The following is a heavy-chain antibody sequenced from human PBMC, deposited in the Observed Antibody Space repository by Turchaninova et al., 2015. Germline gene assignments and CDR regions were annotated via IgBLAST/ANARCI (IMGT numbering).Heavy chain of an antibody. J-gene: IGHJ4*02. CDR3: THRRQKGDSYGY. CDR1: GFSFSTTGVG. V-gene: IGHV2-5*02. CDR2: SYWDDDK. D-gene: IGHD5-18*01. Sequence: QITLKESGPTLVKPTQTLTLTCPFSGFSFSTTGVGVGWIRQPPGKALEWLALSYWDDDKRYRPSLKSRLNITKDTSKNQVVLTMTNMDPVDTATYYCTHRRQKGDSYGYWGQGVLVTVSS.